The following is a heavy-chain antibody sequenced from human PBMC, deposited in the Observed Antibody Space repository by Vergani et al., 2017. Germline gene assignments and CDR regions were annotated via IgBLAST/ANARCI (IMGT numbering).Heavy chain of an antibody. CDR3: ARDRRGYYDSSGYYYHFDY. CDR1: GDSVSSNSAA. D-gene: IGHD3-22*01. V-gene: IGHV6-1*01. Sequence: QVQLQQSGPGLVKPSQTLSLTCAISGDSVSSNSAAWNWIRQSPSRGLEWLGRTYYRSKGYNDYAVSVKSRITINPDTSKNQFSLQLNSVTPEETAVYYCARDRRGYYDSSGYYYHFDYWGQGTLVTVSS. CDR2: TYYRSKGYN. J-gene: IGHJ4*02.